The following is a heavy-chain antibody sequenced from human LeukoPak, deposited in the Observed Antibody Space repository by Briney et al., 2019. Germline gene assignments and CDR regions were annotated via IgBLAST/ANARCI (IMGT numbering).Heavy chain of an antibody. D-gene: IGHD2-15*01. V-gene: IGHV5-51*01. CDR3: ARHASGDRDAFDI. CDR2: IYPGDSDT. J-gene: IGHJ3*02. Sequence: GESLKISCQRSGYSFTSYWIGWVRQMPGKGLEWMGIIYPGDSDTRYSPSFQGQVTISADKSTSTAYLQWSSLKASDTAMYYWARHASGDRDAFDIWGQGTMVTVSS. CDR1: GYSFTSYW.